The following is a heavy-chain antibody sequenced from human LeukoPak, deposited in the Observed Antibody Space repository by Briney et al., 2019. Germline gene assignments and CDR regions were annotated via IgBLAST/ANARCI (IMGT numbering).Heavy chain of an antibody. D-gene: IGHD3-10*01. CDR2: ITWNSGTI. V-gene: IGHV3-9*01. CDR1: GFTFYDYA. J-gene: IGHJ4*02. CDR3: ARGYYAASVRFDY. Sequence: PGGSLRLSCAASGFTFYDYAMHWVRQAPGKGLEWVSGITWNSGTIGYAGSVKGRFTISRDNAKNSLYLQMNSLRAEDTALYYCARGYYAASVRFDYWGRGTLVTVSS.